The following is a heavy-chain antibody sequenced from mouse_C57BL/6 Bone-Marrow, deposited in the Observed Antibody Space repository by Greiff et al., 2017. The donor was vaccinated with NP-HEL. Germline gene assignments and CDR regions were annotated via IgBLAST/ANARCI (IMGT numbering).Heavy chain of an antibody. CDR2: FHPYDDDT. Sequence: VKLMESGAELVKPGASVKMSCKASGYTFTTYPIEWMKQNHGKSLEWIGNFHPYDDDTKYNEKFKGKATLTVDKSSSTVYLELSRLTSDDSAVYYCSRPGGNYPHWYFDVWGTGTTVTVSS. J-gene: IGHJ1*03. CDR1: GYTFTTYP. D-gene: IGHD2-1*01. V-gene: IGHV1-47*01. CDR3: SRPGGNYPHWYFDV.